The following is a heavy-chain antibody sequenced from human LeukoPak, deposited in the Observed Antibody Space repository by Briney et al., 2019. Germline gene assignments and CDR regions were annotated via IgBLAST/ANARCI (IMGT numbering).Heavy chain of an antibody. D-gene: IGHD6-19*01. CDR1: GYSFTSYW. Sequence: GESLKISCKGSGYSFTSYWIGWVRQMPGKGLEWMGIIYPGDSDTRYSPSFQGQVTISADKSISTAYLQWSSLKASDTAMYYRARRKAVAGHYFDYWGQGTLVTVSS. CDR2: IYPGDSDT. CDR3: ARRKAVAGHYFDY. J-gene: IGHJ4*02. V-gene: IGHV5-51*01.